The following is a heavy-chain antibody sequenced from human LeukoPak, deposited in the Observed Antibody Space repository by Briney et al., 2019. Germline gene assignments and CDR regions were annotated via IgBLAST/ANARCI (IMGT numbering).Heavy chain of an antibody. Sequence: SETLSLTCAVYGGSFSSYYWSWIRQPAGKGLEWIGRIYTSGSTNYNASLKSRVSMSVDTSKNQFSLKLSSVTAADTAVYYCAREGHNSSWYVFDYWGQGTLVTVSS. V-gene: IGHV4-4*07. D-gene: IGHD6-13*01. CDR2: IYTSGST. J-gene: IGHJ4*02. CDR1: GGSFSSYY. CDR3: AREGHNSSWYVFDY.